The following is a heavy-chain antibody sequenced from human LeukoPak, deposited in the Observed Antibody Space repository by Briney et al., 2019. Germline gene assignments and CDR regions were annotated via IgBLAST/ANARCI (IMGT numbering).Heavy chain of an antibody. J-gene: IGHJ4*02. CDR3: ATDVPTRRGADY. D-gene: IGHD1-26*01. CDR2: IWYDGSNK. Sequence: PGRSLRLSCAASGFTFSSYGMHWVRQAPGKGLEWVAVIWYDGSNKYYADSVKGRFTISRDNSKNTLYLQMNSLRAEDTAVYYCATDVPTRRGADYWGQGALVTVSS. CDR1: GFTFSSYG. V-gene: IGHV3-33*01.